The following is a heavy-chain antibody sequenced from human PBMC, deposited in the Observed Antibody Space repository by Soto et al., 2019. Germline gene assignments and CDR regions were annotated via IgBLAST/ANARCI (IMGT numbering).Heavy chain of an antibody. J-gene: IGHJ6*02. V-gene: IGHV3-21*01. CDR2: ISSSGTYI. CDR3: VRAGHVFDVHYYGMDL. Sequence: GGSLRLSCEASGFTFNDYSMDWVRQAPEKGLEWVSSISSSGTYIYYADSVKGRFAISRDNAKNFMYLQMDTLRAEDTAVYYCVRAGHVFDVHYYGMDLWGQGTTVTVSS. D-gene: IGHD3-10*01. CDR1: GFTFNDYS.